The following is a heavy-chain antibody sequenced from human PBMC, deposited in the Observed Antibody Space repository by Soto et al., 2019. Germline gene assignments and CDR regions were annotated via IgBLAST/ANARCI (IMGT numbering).Heavy chain of an antibody. CDR2: IYHSGNT. J-gene: IGHJ4*02. CDR1: GYSISSGYY. V-gene: IGHV4-38-2*01. CDR3: ARARIVVAGTIVDY. D-gene: IGHD6-19*01. Sequence: LSLTCAVSGYSISSGYYCGWIRQPPGKGLEWIGSIYHSGNTYYNPSLKSRVTISVDTSKNHFSLKLSSVTAADTAVYYCARARIVVAGTIVDYWGQGALVTVSS.